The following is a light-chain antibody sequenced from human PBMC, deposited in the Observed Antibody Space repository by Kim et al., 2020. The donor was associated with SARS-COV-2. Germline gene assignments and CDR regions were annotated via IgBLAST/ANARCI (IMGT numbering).Light chain of an antibody. CDR3: QQYNSYLFT. Sequence: IQMTQFPSTLSASVGDRVTITCRASQSISTWLAWYQQKPGKAPKVLIYKASSLESGVPSRFSGSGSGTEFTLTISSLQPDDFATYYCQQYNSYLFTFGPGTKVDIK. V-gene: IGKV1-5*03. CDR1: QSISTW. J-gene: IGKJ3*01. CDR2: KAS.